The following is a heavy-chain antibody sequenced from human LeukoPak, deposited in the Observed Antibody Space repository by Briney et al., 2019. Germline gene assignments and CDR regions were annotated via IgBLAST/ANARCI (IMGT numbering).Heavy chain of an antibody. D-gene: IGHD2-2*01. V-gene: IGHV1-69*05. Sequence: ASVTVSCKASGGTFSSYAISWVRQAPGQGLEWMGGIIPIFGTANYAQKFQGRVTITTDESTSTAYMELSSLRSEDTAVYYCAREGPAAIDYWGQGTLVTVSS. CDR3: AREGPAAIDY. CDR2: IIPIFGTA. J-gene: IGHJ4*02. CDR1: GGTFSSYA.